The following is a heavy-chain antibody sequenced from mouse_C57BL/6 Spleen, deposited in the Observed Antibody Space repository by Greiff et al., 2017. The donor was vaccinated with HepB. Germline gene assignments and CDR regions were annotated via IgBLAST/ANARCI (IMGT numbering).Heavy chain of an antibody. Sequence: QVQLQQSGAELVKPGASVKISCKASGYAFSSYWMNWVKQRPGKGLEWIGQIYPGDGDTNYNGKFKGKATLTADKSSSTAYMQLSSLTSEDSAVYFCAPWYYGSSYDYWYFDVWGTGTTVTVSS. CDR2: IYPGDGDT. CDR3: APWYYGSSYDYWYFDV. V-gene: IGHV1-80*01. CDR1: GYAFSSYW. J-gene: IGHJ1*03. D-gene: IGHD1-1*01.